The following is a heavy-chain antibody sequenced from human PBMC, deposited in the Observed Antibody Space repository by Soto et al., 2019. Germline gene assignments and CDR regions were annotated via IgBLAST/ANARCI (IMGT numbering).Heavy chain of an antibody. CDR1: GFTFSSYA. D-gene: IGHD1-26*01. CDR3: AKREAGYYYYGMDV. Sequence: EAQLLESGGGLVQPGGSLRLSCAASGFTFSSYAMSWVRQAPGKGLEWVSAISGSGGSTYYADSVKGRFTISRDNSKNTLYLQMNSLRAEDTAVYYCAKREAGYYYYGMDVWGQGTTVTVSS. J-gene: IGHJ6*02. CDR2: ISGSGGST. V-gene: IGHV3-23*01.